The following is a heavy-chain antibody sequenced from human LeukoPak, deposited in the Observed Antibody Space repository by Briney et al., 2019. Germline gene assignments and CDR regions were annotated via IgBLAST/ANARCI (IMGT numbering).Heavy chain of an antibody. J-gene: IGHJ6*02. V-gene: IGHV1-18*01. CDR2: ISAYNGNT. D-gene: IGHD4-17*01. CDR1: GYTFTSYG. CDR3: ATDAPRLRTPPWYYYYGMDV. Sequence: ASVKVSCKASGYTFTSYGISWVRQAPGQGLEWMGWISAYNGNTNYAQKLQGRVTMTTDTSTSTAYMELRSLRSEDTAVYYCATDAPRLRTPPWYYYYGMDVWGQGTTVTVSS.